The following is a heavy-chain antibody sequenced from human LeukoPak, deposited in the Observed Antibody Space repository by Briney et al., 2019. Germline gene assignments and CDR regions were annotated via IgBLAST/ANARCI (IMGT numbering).Heavy chain of an antibody. CDR3: ASGYSSGWYGGDY. CDR1: GGTFSSYA. V-gene: IGHV1-69*13. Sequence: ASVKVSCKASGGTFSSYAISWVRQAPGQGLEWMGGNIPIFGTANYAQKFQGRVTITADESTSTAYMELSSLRSEDTAVYYCASGYSSGWYGGDYWGQGTLVTVSS. J-gene: IGHJ4*02. CDR2: NIPIFGTA. D-gene: IGHD6-19*01.